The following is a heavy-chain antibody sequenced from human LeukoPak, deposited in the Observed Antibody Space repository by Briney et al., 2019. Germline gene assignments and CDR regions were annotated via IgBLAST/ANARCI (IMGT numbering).Heavy chain of an antibody. CDR3: ARDRALRVVVPAATFGAFDI. Sequence: GSSVNVSCKASGGTFSSYAISWVRQAPGQGLEWMGGIIPIFGTANYAQKFQGRVTITTDESTSTAYMELSSLRSEDTAVYYCARDRALRVVVPAATFGAFDIWGQGTMVTVSS. J-gene: IGHJ3*02. CDR2: IIPIFGTA. CDR1: GGTFSSYA. V-gene: IGHV1-69*05. D-gene: IGHD2-2*01.